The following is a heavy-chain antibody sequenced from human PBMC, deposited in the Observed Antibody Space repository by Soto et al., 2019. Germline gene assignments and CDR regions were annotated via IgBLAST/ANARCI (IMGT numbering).Heavy chain of an antibody. J-gene: IGHJ6*02. CDR2: ISYDGSNK. D-gene: IGHD4-17*01. CDR1: GFTFSSYA. Sequence: QVQLVESGGGVVQPGRSLRLSCAASGFTFSSYAMHWVRQAPGKGLEWVAVISYDGSNKYNADSVKGRFTISRDNSKNTLYLQMNSLRAEDTAVYYCARDDLGYGDYDLPMDVWGQGTTVTVSS. V-gene: IGHV3-30-3*01. CDR3: ARDDLGYGDYDLPMDV.